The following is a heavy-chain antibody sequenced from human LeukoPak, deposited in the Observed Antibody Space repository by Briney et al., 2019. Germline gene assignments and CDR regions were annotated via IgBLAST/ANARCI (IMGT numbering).Heavy chain of an antibody. V-gene: IGHV1-8*03. CDR1: GYTFTSYD. J-gene: IGHJ6*03. Sequence: ASVKVSCKASGYTFTSYDINWVRQATGQGLEWMGWMNPKSGNTGYAQKFQVRVTITRNTSISTAYMELSSRGSEDTAVYYCARDVGESYYYMDVWGKGTTVTVSS. CDR3: ARDVGESYYYMDV. D-gene: IGHD3-16*01. CDR2: MNPKSGNT.